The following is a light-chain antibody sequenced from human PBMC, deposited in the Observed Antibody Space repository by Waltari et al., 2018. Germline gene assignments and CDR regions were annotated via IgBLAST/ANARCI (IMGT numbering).Light chain of an antibody. CDR3: AAWDDSLDGWV. Sequence: QSVLTQPPSASGTPGQRVTISCSGSRSNIGSNSEYWYQQLPATAPKLLIYNGNQRPSGVPGRFSGSKAGTSASLAIVGLQSEDEADYYCAAWDDSLDGWVFGGGTKLTVL. CDR2: NGN. CDR1: RSNIGSNS. V-gene: IGLV1-44*01. J-gene: IGLJ3*02.